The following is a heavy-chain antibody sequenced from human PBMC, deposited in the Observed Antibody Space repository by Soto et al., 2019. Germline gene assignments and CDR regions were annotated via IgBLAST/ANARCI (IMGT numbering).Heavy chain of an antibody. CDR2: IWYDGSKK. Sequence: GGSLRLSCVTSGFNFNRYGMHWVRQAPGKGLEWVAVIWYDGSKKYYGDSVKGRFTISRDNSDNTVYLQMNSLRVEDTAVYYCARRMTTERGVYYYYGMDVWGQGTTVTVSS. J-gene: IGHJ6*02. D-gene: IGHD4-4*01. CDR3: ARRMTTERGVYYYYGMDV. V-gene: IGHV3-33*01. CDR1: GFNFNRYG.